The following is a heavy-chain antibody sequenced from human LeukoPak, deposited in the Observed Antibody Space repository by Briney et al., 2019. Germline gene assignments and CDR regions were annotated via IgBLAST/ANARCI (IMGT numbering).Heavy chain of an antibody. D-gene: IGHD2-15*01. CDR1: GFTFSGAW. Sequence: PGGSLRPSCAASGFTFSGAWLHWVRQAPGKGLVWVSRINNDGTTTKYADSVKGRFTISRDNAKNTLYLQMNSLRAEDTAVYYCARVSGQGMNEYFHLWGQGTLVTVSS. J-gene: IGHJ1*01. CDR2: INNDGTTT. V-gene: IGHV3-74*01. CDR3: ARVSGQGMNEYFHL.